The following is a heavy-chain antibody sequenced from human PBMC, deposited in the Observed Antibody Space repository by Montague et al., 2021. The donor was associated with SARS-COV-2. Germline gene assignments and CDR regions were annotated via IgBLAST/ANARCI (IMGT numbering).Heavy chain of an antibody. J-gene: IGHJ4*02. CDR1: GGSISNGSYY. D-gene: IGHD3-3*01. CDR3: ARADFWSGYLYFDY. CDR2: IYTSGST. V-gene: IGHV4-61*02. Sequence: TLSLTCTVSGGSISNGSYYWSWIRQPAGKGLEWIGRIYTSGSTNYNPSLKSRVTISVDTSKNQFSLKLSSVTAADTAVYYCARADFWSGYLYFDYWGQGTLVTVSS.